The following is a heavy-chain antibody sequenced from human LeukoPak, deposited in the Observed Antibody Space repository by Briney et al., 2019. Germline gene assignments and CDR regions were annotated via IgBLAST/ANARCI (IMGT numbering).Heavy chain of an antibody. D-gene: IGHD6-13*01. V-gene: IGHV3-74*01. CDR2: INSDGRTT. CDR1: GFSFSSFW. CDR3: ANWPELRSSSSWFYY. Sequence: GGPLRLSCAASGFSFSSFWMHWVRQVPGKGLLWVSGINSDGRTTGYADSVKGRFTISRDNAKNTVDLQMNSLRVEDTAVYYCANWPELRSSSSWFYYWGQGTLVTVSS. J-gene: IGHJ4*02.